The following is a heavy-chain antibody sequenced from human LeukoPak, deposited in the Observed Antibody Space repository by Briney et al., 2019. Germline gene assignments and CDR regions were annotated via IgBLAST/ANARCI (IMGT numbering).Heavy chain of an antibody. J-gene: IGHJ6*03. Sequence: SETLSLTCTVSGGSISSYYWSWIRQPPGKGLEWVGYIYTSGSPNYNPSLKSRVTISVDTSKNPFSLKLRSVTAADTAVYYCAAEVPHYVDTATYKRGYYSYYMDVWGKGTTVTVSS. CDR3: AAEVPHYVDTATYKRGYYSYYMDV. D-gene: IGHD5-18*01. V-gene: IGHV4-4*09. CDR2: IYTSGSP. CDR1: GGSISSYY.